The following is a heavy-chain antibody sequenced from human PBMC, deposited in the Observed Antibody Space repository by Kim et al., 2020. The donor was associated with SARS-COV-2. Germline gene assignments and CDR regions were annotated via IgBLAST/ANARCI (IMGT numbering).Heavy chain of an antibody. D-gene: IGHD1-26*01. V-gene: IGHV4-59*01. Sequence: SETLSLTCTVSGGSISSYYWSWIRQPPGKGLEWIGYIYYSGSTNYNPSLKSRVTISVDTSKNQFSLKLSSVTAADTAVYYCARGWDSGSYAIWGQGTMVTVSS. CDR1: GGSISSYY. J-gene: IGHJ3*02. CDR3: ARGWDSGSYAI. CDR2: IYYSGST.